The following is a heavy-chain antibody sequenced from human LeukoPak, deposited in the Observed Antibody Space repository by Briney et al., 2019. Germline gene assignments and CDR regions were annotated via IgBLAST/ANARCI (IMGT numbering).Heavy chain of an antibody. CDR2: ISGYNGNT. D-gene: IGHD2-2*02. CDR3: ARGMSGYTEDPFDI. V-gene: IGHV1-18*01. Sequence: ASVKVSCKASGYIFTSYSINWVRQAPGQGLEWMAWISGYNGNTNYAQKFHGRVTVTRDTSTSTAYMELRSLRSDDTAVYFCARGMSGYTEDPFDIWGQGTVVTVSS. CDR1: GYIFTSYS. J-gene: IGHJ3*02.